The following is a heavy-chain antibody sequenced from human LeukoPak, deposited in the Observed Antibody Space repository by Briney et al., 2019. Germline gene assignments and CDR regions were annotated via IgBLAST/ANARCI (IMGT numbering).Heavy chain of an antibody. J-gene: IGHJ4*02. D-gene: IGHD2-2*01. CDR1: GFTFSSYA. CDR2: ISYDGSNK. V-gene: IGHV3-30*01. Sequence: GRSLRLSCAASGFTFSSYAMHWVRQAPGKGLEWVAVISYDGSNKYYADSVKGRFTISRDNSKNTLYLQMNSLRAEDTAMYYCARVGCSSTSCYRWLGYFDYWGQGTLVTVSS. CDR3: ARVGCSSTSCYRWLGYFDY.